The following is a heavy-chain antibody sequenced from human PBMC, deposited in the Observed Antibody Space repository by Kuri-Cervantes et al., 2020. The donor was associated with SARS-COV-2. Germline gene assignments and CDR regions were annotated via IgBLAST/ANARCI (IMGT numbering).Heavy chain of an antibody. V-gene: IGHV3-30*02. CDR2: IWYDGSNT. Sequence: GGSLRLSCAASGFTFSSYAMHWVRQAPGKGLEWVAVIWYDGSNTYHADSVKGRFTISRDNSKNTLYLQMNSLRAEDTAVYYCAKGGYSYGYAGHFDYWGQGTLVTVSS. CDR3: AKGGYSYGYAGHFDY. J-gene: IGHJ4*02. CDR1: GFTFSSYA. D-gene: IGHD5-18*01.